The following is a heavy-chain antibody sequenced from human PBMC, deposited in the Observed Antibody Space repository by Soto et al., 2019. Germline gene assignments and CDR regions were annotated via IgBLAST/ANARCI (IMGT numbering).Heavy chain of an antibody. D-gene: IGHD2-15*01. Sequence: WRSLRVCLGASGCTIRYYSMLWVRQAPRKGLGWVSGISNSGDTIYYADSVKGGFTISRDNAKNSLYLQMDSLRAEDTAVYYCARDIFCGRDSCYSFTFDIWGQGTMVTVSS. CDR1: GCTIRYYS. V-gene: IGHV3-48*04. CDR3: ARDIFCGRDSCYSFTFDI. CDR2: ISNSGDTI. J-gene: IGHJ3*02.